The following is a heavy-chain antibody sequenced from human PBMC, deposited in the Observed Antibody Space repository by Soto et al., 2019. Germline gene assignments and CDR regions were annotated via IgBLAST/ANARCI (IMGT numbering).Heavy chain of an antibody. D-gene: IGHD3-3*01. Sequence: QVQLQQWGAGLLKPSETLSLTCAVYGGSFSGYYWSWIRQPPGRGLEWIGEINHSGSTNYNPSLKSRVTMSVDTSKNQFSLKLSSVTAADTAVYFCARAVGRYDFWSASYYYYYYMDVWGKGTTVTVSS. CDR2: INHSGST. CDR3: ARAVGRYDFWSASYYYYYYMDV. V-gene: IGHV4-34*01. J-gene: IGHJ6*03. CDR1: GGSFSGYY.